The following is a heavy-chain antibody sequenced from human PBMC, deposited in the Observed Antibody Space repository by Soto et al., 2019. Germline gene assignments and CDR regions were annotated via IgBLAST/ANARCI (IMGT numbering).Heavy chain of an antibody. J-gene: IGHJ4*02. CDR2: ISGSGGST. Sequence: LRLSCAASGFTFSSYPMSWVRQAPGKGLEWVSAISGSGGSTYYADAVKGRFTNSRDNSKNTLYLQMNSLRAEDTAVYYCAKAPQTTIFGVVIIAGRTAYYFDYWGQGTLVTVSS. D-gene: IGHD3-3*01. V-gene: IGHV3-23*01. CDR1: GFTFSSYP. CDR3: AKAPQTTIFGVVIIAGRTAYYFDY.